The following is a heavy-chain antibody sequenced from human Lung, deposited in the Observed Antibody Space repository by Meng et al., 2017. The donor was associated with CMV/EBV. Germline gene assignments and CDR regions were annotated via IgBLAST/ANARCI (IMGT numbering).Heavy chain of an antibody. J-gene: IGHJ4*02. Sequence: QVQLVQSGAEVKKPGASVKVSCKASGYNFSDYAINWVRQGPGQGLEWLGRVNPISDDTHLAQKFEGRITVTRGATISTAYMELSSLTPEDTAVYFCARGLRRPSSAIDFDYWGQGTLVTVSS. CDR3: ARGLRRPSSAIDFDY. V-gene: IGHV1-2*06. CDR2: VNPISDDT. CDR1: GYNFSDYA. D-gene: IGHD2-2*01.